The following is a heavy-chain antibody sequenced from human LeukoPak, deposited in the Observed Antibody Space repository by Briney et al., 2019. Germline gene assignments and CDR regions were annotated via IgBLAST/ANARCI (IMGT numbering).Heavy chain of an antibody. D-gene: IGHD6-19*01. V-gene: IGHV3-21*01. J-gene: IGHJ4*02. CDR3: ARDRGSSGWYINDY. Sequence: PGGSLRLSCAASRFTFSSYSMNWVRQAPGKGLEWVSSISSSSSYIYYADSVKGRFTISRDNAKNSLYLQMNSLRAEDTAVYYCARDRGSSGWYINDYWGQGTLVTVSS. CDR1: RFTFSSYS. CDR2: ISSSSSYI.